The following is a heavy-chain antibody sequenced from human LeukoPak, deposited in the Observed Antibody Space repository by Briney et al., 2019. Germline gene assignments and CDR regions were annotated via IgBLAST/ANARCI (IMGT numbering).Heavy chain of an antibody. CDR1: GASISSPVVY. V-gene: IGHV4-39*02. CDR2: IYYSGNT. J-gene: IGHJ5*02. CDR3: ARGAMTTKPGDR. D-gene: IGHD4-17*01. Sequence: SETLSHTCSVSGASISSPVVYWRWIRQPPGKGLEWVGSIYYSGNTYYNPSLESRVTLSLDTSNNHLSLRVNSVSATDTAVYYCARGAMTTKPGDRWGRGTLVSVSS.